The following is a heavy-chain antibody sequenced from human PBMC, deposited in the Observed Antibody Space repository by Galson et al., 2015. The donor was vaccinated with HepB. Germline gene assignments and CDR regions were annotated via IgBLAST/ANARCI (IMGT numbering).Heavy chain of an antibody. V-gene: IGHV3-21*01. CDR3: ARDKLLYSDYGDYDC. Sequence: SLRLSCAASGFTFSSYSMNWVRQAPGKGLEWVSSISSSSSYIYYADSVKGRFTISRDNAKNSLYLHMNSLRAEDTAVYYCARDKLLYSDYGDYDCWGQGTLVTVSS. J-gene: IGHJ4*02. CDR2: ISSSSSYI. CDR1: GFTFSSYS. D-gene: IGHD4-17*01.